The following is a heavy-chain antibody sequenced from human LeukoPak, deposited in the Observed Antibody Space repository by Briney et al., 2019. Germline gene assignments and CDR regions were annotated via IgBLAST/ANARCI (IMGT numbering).Heavy chain of an antibody. CDR3: ARFETVAANPFEF. Sequence: GSLRLSCAASGFTFSSYAMSWVRQAPGKGLEWVSAISGSDGSTYYADSVKGRFTISRYNAENLLYLQMNSLRAEDTAVYYCARFETVAANPFEFWGQGTLVTVSS. D-gene: IGHD6-19*01. V-gene: IGHV3-23*01. J-gene: IGHJ4*02. CDR1: GFTFSSYA. CDR2: ISGSDGST.